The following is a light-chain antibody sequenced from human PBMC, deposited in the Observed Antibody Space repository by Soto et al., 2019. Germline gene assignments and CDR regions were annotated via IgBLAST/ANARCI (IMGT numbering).Light chain of an antibody. V-gene: IGKV3-15*01. J-gene: IGKJ3*01. CDR1: QSVAVA. CDR2: GAS. CDR3: QQYNTWPPFT. Sequence: EILMTQSPATLSVSPGETATLSCRASQSVAVALAWYQQKPGQAPRLLISGASTRATDIPARFSGSGSGTEFTLTISSLQSEDFAVYYCQQYNTWPPFTFGPGTKVDVK.